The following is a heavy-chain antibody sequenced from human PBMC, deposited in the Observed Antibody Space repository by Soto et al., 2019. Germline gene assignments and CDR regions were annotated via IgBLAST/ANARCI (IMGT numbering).Heavy chain of an antibody. CDR1: GYTFTTYG. CDR3: ARESTMRGLDY. J-gene: IGHJ4*02. D-gene: IGHD5-12*01. Sequence: QVQLVQSGAEVKKPGASVKVSCKASGYTFTTYGISWVRQAPGQGLQWMGWISAYNGNTNYAQKLQGRVTMTTDTSTSTVYMELRSLRSDDTAVYYCARESTMRGLDYWGQGTLVTVSS. CDR2: ISAYNGNT. V-gene: IGHV1-18*01.